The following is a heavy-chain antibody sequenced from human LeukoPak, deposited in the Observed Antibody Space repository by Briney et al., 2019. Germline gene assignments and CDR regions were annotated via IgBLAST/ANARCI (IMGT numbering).Heavy chain of an antibody. D-gene: IGHD2-21*02. V-gene: IGHV3-30*03. J-gene: IGHJ4*02. CDR3: VLGDSLDY. Sequence: AGGSLRLSCAASGFTFSSYGMHWVRQAPGKGLEWVAVISYDGSNKYYADSVKGRFTISRDNSKNTLYLQMNSLRVEDTAVYYCVLGDSLDYWGQGTLVTVSS. CDR1: GFTFSSYG. CDR2: ISYDGSNK.